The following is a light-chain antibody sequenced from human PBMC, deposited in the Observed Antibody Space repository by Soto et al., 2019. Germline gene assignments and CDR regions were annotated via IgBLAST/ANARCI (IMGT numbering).Light chain of an antibody. J-gene: IGKJ1*01. CDR1: QSVSTY. V-gene: IGKV3-11*01. CDR2: DAS. CDR3: QQSSNWQGT. Sequence: EIVLTQSPATLSLSPGERATLSCRASQSVSTYLAWYQQKAGRPPRLLIYDASKRAPGIPARFSGSGSGTVFTLTISSLEPEDFAVYYCQQSSNWQGTFGRGTKVDIK.